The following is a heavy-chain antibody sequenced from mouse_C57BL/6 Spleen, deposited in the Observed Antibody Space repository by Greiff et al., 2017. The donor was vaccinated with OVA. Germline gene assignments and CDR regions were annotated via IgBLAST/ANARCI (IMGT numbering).Heavy chain of an antibody. CDR1: GFTFSSHA. J-gene: IGHJ2*01. CDR2: ISDGGSYT. Sequence: EVKLVEFGGGLVKPGGFLKLSCAASGFTFSSHAMLWVRPTTEKRLEWVATISDGGSYTYYPDNVKGRFTISRDNAKNNLYLQMSHLKSEDTAMYYCAREGPPFDYWGQGTTLTVSS. D-gene: IGHD6-1*01. CDR3: AREGPPFDY. V-gene: IGHV5-4*01.